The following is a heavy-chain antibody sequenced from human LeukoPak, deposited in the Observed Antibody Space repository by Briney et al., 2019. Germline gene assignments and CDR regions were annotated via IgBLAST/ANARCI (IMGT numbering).Heavy chain of an antibody. J-gene: IGHJ3*02. CDR2: TCYSRTT. Sequence: SQTLTLTCAVSGGSITGHYWNWIRQTPGMRLEWIGYTCYSRTTIYNSYFKGRATMSIDTSKTQLYLNLTSVTATDTAVYYCAKLGHSDGWYLGAFDIWGQGTTVIVSS. V-gene: IGHV4-59*08. D-gene: IGHD6-19*01. CDR3: AKLGHSDGWYLGAFDI. CDR1: GGSITGHY.